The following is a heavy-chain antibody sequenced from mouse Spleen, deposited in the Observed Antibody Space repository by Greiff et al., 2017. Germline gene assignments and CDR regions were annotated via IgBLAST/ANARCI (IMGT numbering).Heavy chain of an antibody. Sequence: VQLQQSGAELVRPGASVKLSCTASGFNIKDDYMHWVKQRPEQGLEWIGWIDPENGDTEYASKFQGKATITADTSSNTAYLQLSSLTSEDTAVYYCTTYGSSYWWYFDVWGAGTTVTVSS. CDR2: IDPENGDT. D-gene: IGHD1-1*01. CDR3: TTYGSSYWWYFDV. J-gene: IGHJ1*01. V-gene: IGHV14-4*01. CDR1: GFNIKDDY.